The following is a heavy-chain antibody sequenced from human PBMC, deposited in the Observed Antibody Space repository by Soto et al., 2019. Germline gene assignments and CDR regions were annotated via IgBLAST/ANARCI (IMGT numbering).Heavy chain of an antibody. V-gene: IGHV4-39*01. CDR1: GGSISSSSYY. D-gene: IGHD3-22*01. Sequence: PSETLSLTCTVSGGSISSSSYYWGWIRQPPGKGLEWIGSIYYSGSTYYNPSLKGRVTISVDTSKNQFSLKLSSVTAADTAVYYCARPAMGYYLPATEDYWGQGTLVTVSS. CDR3: ARPAMGYYLPATEDY. J-gene: IGHJ4*02. CDR2: IYYSGST.